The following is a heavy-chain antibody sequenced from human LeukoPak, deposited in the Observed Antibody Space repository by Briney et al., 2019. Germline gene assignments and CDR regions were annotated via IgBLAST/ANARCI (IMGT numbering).Heavy chain of an antibody. CDR1: GGSISSSSYY. V-gene: IGHV4-39*07. D-gene: IGHD6-19*01. J-gene: IGHJ4*02. CDR2: IYYSGST. CDR3: ARGRGQWLGPNYFDH. Sequence: SETLSLTCTVSGGSISSSSYYWGWIRQPPGKGLEWIGSIYYSGSTYYNPSLKSRVTISVDTSKNQFSLKLSSVTAADTAVYYCARGRGQWLGPNYFDHWGQGTLVTVSS.